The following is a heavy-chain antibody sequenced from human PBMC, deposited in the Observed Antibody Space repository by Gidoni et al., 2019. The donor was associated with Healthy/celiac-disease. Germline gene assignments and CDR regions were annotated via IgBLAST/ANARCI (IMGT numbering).Heavy chain of an antibody. CDR2: TYYWSKWYT. CDR3: GREWNSDYLWGSYRPIVQ. D-gene: IGHD3-16*02. V-gene: IGHV6-1*01. Sequence: QLQQSGPGLVKPSQTLSLTCAVSGDSVSSPRGLWNWIRRSPSRGLEWLGRTYYWSKWYTEYADSVISRIMINADTSKNQVSLQLGSVTHEDSAIYYCGREWNSDYLWGSYRPIVQWGQGTLVTVSS. CDR1: GDSVSSPRGL. J-gene: IGHJ4*02.